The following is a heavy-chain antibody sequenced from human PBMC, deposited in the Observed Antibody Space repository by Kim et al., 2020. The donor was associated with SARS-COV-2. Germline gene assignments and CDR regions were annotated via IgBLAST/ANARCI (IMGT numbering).Heavy chain of an antibody. Sequence: GGSLRLSCAASGFTFGAYTMHWVRQAPGKGLEWVALIANDGRFRYHADSVKGRFTISRDNSLNTLFVDMNSLTAEETAAYYCVRESDGFDVWGQGTMVTVSS. CDR1: GFTFGAYT. J-gene: IGHJ3*01. CDR3: VRESDGFDV. CDR2: IANDGRFR. V-gene: IGHV3-30*04.